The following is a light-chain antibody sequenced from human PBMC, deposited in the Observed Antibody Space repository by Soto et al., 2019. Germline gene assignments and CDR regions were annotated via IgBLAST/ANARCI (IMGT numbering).Light chain of an antibody. V-gene: IGKV3-20*01. Sequence: EIVLTQSPGTLSLSPGERATLSCRASQRVRSGYFAWYQQKPGQAPRLLIVGASSRATGIPDRFSGGGSGTAFTLTICRLEPEDFALYYCHQYGNSPLTFGGGTTVEIK. CDR3: HQYGNSPLT. CDR1: QRVRSGY. J-gene: IGKJ4*01. CDR2: GAS.